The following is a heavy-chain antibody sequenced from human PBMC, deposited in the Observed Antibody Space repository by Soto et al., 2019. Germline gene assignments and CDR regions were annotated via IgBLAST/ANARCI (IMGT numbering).Heavy chain of an antibody. CDR1: GFTFSSYI. Sequence: GGSLRLSCAASGFTFSSYIMNWGRQAPGKGLEWISYISSHSSTLYYADSVKGRFTISRDNAGNSLYLQMNSLRDEDTAVYYCVRDGSGNLYLNWFDPWGQGTLVTVSS. V-gene: IGHV3-48*02. CDR2: ISSHSSTL. CDR3: VRDGSGNLYLNWFDP. D-gene: IGHD6-19*01. J-gene: IGHJ5*02.